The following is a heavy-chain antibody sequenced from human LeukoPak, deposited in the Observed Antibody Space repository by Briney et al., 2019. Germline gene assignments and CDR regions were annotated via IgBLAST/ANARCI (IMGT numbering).Heavy chain of an antibody. D-gene: IGHD5-18*01. J-gene: IGHJ5*02. CDR1: GFTFRNYW. Sequence: GGSLRLSCAASGFTFRNYWMHWVRRVPGRGLVWVSRVNLDGSITNYADSVKGRFTISRDNAKNTLYLQMNSLRAEDTAVYYCARVDTYGPNWFDPWGQGTLVTVSS. CDR3: ARVDTYGPNWFDP. V-gene: IGHV3-74*01. CDR2: VNLDGSIT.